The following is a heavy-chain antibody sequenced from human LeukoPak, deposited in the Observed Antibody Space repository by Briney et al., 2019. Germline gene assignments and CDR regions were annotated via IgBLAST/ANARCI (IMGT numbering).Heavy chain of an antibody. CDR1: GGSISSSSYY. CDR2: IYYSGST. J-gene: IGHJ4*02. V-gene: IGHV4-39*07. D-gene: IGHD6-6*01. CDR3: ARWRRMGSSPRFDY. Sequence: SETLSLTCTVSGGSISSSSYYWGWIRQPPGKGLEWIGSIYYSGSTYYNPSLKSRVTVSVDTSKNQFSLKLSSVTAADTAVYYCARWRRMGSSPRFDYWGQGTLVTVSS.